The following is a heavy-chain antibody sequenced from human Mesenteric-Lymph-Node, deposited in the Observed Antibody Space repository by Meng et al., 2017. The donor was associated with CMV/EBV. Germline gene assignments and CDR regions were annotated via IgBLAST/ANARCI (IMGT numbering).Heavy chain of an antibody. V-gene: IGHV3-21*01. D-gene: IGHD6-19*01. Sequence: GESLKISCAASGFTFSSYWMHWVRQAPGKGLEWLSSISSSNHYMYYADSAKGRFTISRDNAKNSLYLQMNSLRAEDTAVYYCASSHIAVLNWFDPWGQGTLVTVSS. CDR1: GFTFSSYW. J-gene: IGHJ5*02. CDR3: ASSHIAVLNWFDP. CDR2: ISSSNHYM.